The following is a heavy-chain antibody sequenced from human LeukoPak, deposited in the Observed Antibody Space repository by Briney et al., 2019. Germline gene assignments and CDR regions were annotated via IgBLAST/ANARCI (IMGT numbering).Heavy chain of an antibody. CDR2: IYSSGST. Sequence: GGSLTLSCAASGFTVSTNYMSWVRQAPGKGLEWISIIYSSGSTYYADSVKGRFTISRDNSKNTLYLQMNSLRAEDTAVYYCAKEGAAAGPHFDYWGQGTLVTVSS. J-gene: IGHJ4*02. V-gene: IGHV3-66*03. D-gene: IGHD6-13*01. CDR3: AKEGAAAGPHFDY. CDR1: GFTVSTNY.